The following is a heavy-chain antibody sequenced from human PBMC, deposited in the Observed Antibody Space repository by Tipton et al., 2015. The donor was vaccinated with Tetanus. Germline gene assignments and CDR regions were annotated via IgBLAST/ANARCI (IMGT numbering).Heavy chain of an antibody. CDR1: GFPFHSYH. J-gene: IGHJ5*02. Sequence: SLRLSCATSGFPFHSYHMAWVRQAPGKGLEWISYIGDAKTVMQYADSVKGRFTVSRDNAENSLFLQMTSLRDEDTAVYFCARDPGHNNGWGSTWGQGTLVTVSS. CDR2: IGDAKTVM. V-gene: IGHV3-48*02. CDR3: ARDPGHNNGWGST. D-gene: IGHD3-16*01.